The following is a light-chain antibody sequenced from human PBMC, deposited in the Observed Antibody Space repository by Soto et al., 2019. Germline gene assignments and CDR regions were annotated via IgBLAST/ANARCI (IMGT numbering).Light chain of an antibody. V-gene: IGKV1-9*01. CDR3: QQLNSDPPIT. J-gene: IGKJ5*01. Sequence: IQLTQSPSSLSASVGARVTITCRASQGISTYLAWYQQKPGRAPKLLIYTASTLQSGVPSRFSGRGSGTDFTLTISSLQPEDFATYYCQQLNSDPPITFGQGTRLEIK. CDR1: QGISTY. CDR2: TAS.